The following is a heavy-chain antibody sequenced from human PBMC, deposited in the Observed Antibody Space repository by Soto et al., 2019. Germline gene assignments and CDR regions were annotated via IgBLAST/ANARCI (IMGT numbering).Heavy chain of an antibody. J-gene: IGHJ5*02. D-gene: IGHD2-2*01. CDR3: AREWYCSSTSCSNWFDP. Sequence: SETLSLTCTVSGGSISSYYWSWIRQPPGKGLEWIGYIYYSGSTNYNPSLKSRVTISVDTSKNQFSLKLSSVTAADTAVYYCAREWYCSSTSCSNWFDPWGQGTLVTVS. CDR1: GGSISSYY. V-gene: IGHV4-59*01. CDR2: IYYSGST.